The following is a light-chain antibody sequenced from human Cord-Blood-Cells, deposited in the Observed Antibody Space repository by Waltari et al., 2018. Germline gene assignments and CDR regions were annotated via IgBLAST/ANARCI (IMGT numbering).Light chain of an antibody. CDR3: QVWDSSSDHP. J-gene: IGLJ3*02. CDR1: NIGSKS. V-gene: IGLV3-21*04. Sequence: SYVLTQPPSVSVAPGQTDRIPCGGNNIGSKSVHWYQQKPGQAPVLVIYYDSDRPSGIPERFSGSNSGNTATLTISRVEAGDEADYYCQVWDSSSDHPFGGGTKLTVL. CDR2: YDS.